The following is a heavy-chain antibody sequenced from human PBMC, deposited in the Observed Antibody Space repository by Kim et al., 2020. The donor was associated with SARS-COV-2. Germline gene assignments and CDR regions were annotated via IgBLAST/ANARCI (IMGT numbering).Heavy chain of an antibody. D-gene: IGHD3-10*01. V-gene: IGHV4-39*07. CDR3: ARDLWFGESHGDY. CDR1: GGSISSSSYY. J-gene: IGHJ4*02. Sequence: SETLSLTCTVSGGSISSSSYYWGWIRQPPGKGLEWIGSIYYSGSTYYNPSLKSRVTISVDTSKNQFSLKLSSVTAADTAVYYCARDLWFGESHGDYWGQGTLVTVSS. CDR2: IYYSGST.